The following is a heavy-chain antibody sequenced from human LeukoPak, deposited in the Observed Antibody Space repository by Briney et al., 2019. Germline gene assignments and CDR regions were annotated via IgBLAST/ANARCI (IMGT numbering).Heavy chain of an antibody. V-gene: IGHV4-59*08. CDR1: GASIGSYY. J-gene: IGHJ6*02. Sequence: SETLSLTCTVSGASIGSYYWSWIRQPPGKELEWIGYISPTGYTLHTPPLKSRVTISRDTSENRFSLILNSVTVADTAVYYCTRHDVVPVIGHGMAVWGQGTTVTVSS. CDR2: ISPTGYT. CDR3: TRHDVVPVIGHGMAV. D-gene: IGHD2-2*01.